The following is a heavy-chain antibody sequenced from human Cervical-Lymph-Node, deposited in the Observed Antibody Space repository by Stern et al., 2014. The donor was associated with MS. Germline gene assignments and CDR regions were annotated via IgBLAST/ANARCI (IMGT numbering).Heavy chain of an antibody. D-gene: IGHD4-17*01. Sequence: VQLVESGAEVRKPGASVKVSCKASGYTFTNYDIHWVRQATGQGLEWMGWMNPSSGHTAYAQTFQGRVTMTRDTSISTAYMELSSLRSEDTALYYCARSDYGDWDSWGQGTLVTVSS. CDR3: ARSDYGDWDS. V-gene: IGHV1-8*01. CDR1: GYTFTNYD. J-gene: IGHJ4*02. CDR2: MNPSSGHT.